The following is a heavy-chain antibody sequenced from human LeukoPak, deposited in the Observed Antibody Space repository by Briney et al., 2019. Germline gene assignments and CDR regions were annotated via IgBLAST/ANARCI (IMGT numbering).Heavy chain of an antibody. CDR3: ARGSSIWIPYYYYMDV. CDR1: GYTFTSYD. Sequence: GASVKVSCKASGYTFTSYDINWVRQATGQGLEWMGWMNPNSGNTGYAQKFQGRVTMTRNTSISTAYMELSSLRSEDTAVYYRARGSSIWIPYYYYMDVWGKGTTVTVSS. V-gene: IGHV1-8*01. CDR2: MNPNSGNT. J-gene: IGHJ6*03. D-gene: IGHD6-13*01.